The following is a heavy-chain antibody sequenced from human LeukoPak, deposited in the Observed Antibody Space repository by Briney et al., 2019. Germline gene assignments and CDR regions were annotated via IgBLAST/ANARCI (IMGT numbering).Heavy chain of an antibody. CDR3: ARHLQSNLYSGSSTYFDY. J-gene: IGHJ4*02. CDR1: GGSISSSSYY. V-gene: IGHV4-39*01. CDR2: IYYSGST. Sequence: SETLSLTCTVSGGSISSSSYYWGWIRQPPGKGLEWIGSIYYSGSTYYNPSLKSRVTISVDTSKNQFSLKLSSVTAADTAVYYCARHLQSNLYSGSSTYFDYWGQGTLVTVSS. D-gene: IGHD1-26*01.